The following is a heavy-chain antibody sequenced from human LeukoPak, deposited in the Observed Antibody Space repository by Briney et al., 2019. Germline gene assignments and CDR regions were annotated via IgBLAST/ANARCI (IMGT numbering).Heavy chain of an antibody. D-gene: IGHD3-9*01. Sequence: GGSLRLSCAASGFTVSSNYMSWVRQAPGKGLEWVSVIYSGGSTYYADSVKGRFTISRDNSKNTLYLQMNSLRAEDTAVYYCARIQHYDILTGYSSPRGYFDYWGQGTLVTVSS. V-gene: IGHV3-66*01. CDR2: IYSGGST. J-gene: IGHJ4*02. CDR1: GFTVSSNY. CDR3: ARIQHYDILTGYSSPRGYFDY.